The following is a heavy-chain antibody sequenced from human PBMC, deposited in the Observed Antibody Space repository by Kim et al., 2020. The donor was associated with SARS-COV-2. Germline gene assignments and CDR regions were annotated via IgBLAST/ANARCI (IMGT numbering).Heavy chain of an antibody. J-gene: IGHJ6*02. CDR2: IKSKTDGGTT. D-gene: IGHD6-13*01. CDR1: GFTFSNAW. CDR3: TTDPGAYSSSWYYYYYGMDV. V-gene: IGHV3-15*01. Sequence: GGSLRLSCAASGFTFSNAWMSWVRQAPGKGLEWVGRIKSKTDGGTTDYAAPVKGRFTISRDDSKNTLYLQMNSLKTEDTAVYYCTTDPGAYSSSWYYYYYGMDVWGQETTVTVSS.